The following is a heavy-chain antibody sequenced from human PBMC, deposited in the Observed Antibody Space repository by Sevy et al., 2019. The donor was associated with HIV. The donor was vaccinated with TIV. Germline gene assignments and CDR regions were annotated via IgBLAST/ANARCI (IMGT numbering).Heavy chain of an antibody. J-gene: IGHJ4*02. D-gene: IGHD2-21*02. CDR1: GYTFSNFD. V-gene: IGHV1-46*04. CDR2: INPSGGYT. CDR3: ARMLSCGGACYYFDS. Sequence: ASVKVSCKASGYTFSNFDIHWVRQAPGQWLESMGLINPSGGYTNYAQSLQGRVTMTRDTSATTVYMELRSPRSEDTAVYYCARMLSCGGACYYFDSWGQGTLVTVSS.